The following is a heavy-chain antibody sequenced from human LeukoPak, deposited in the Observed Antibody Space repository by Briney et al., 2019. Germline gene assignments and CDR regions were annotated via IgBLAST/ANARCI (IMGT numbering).Heavy chain of an antibody. J-gene: IGHJ2*01. CDR2: IYSRGST. CDR3: ARGFLLWHFDL. Sequence: SYTLSLTCPGTRRSLNNYYWSWIRQPAAHGQEWIGRIYSRGSTTYIRSFRSRVTMSVDRSKNQFSLKLPSVTAGDTAVYYCARGFLLWHFDLWGRGKLVTVSS. D-gene: IGHD2-15*01. V-gene: IGHV4-4*07. CDR1: RRSLNNYY.